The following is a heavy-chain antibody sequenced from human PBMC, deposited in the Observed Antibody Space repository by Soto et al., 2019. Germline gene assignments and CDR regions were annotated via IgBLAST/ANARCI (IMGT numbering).Heavy chain of an antibody. CDR3: ARDSSPQVAPNPPAFDI. D-gene: IGHD5-12*01. Sequence: GGSLRLSCAASGFTFSSYSMNWVRQAPGKGLEWVSYISSSSSTIYYADSVKGRFTISRDNAKNSLYLQMNSLRDEDTAVYYCARDSSPQVAPNPPAFDIWGQGTMVTVSS. J-gene: IGHJ3*02. V-gene: IGHV3-48*02. CDR1: GFTFSSYS. CDR2: ISSSSSTI.